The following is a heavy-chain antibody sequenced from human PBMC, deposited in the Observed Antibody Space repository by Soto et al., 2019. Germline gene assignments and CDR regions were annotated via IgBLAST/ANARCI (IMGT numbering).Heavy chain of an antibody. CDR1: GFTFSSYD. Sequence: GGSLRLSCAASGFTFSSYDMHWVRQATGKGLEWVSAIGTAGDTYYVDSVKGRFTISRDNARNSLYLQMNSLRAEDTAVYFCTRDRAYSCFDYWGQGTVVTVSS. J-gene: IGHJ4*02. D-gene: IGHD5-18*01. CDR3: TRDRAYSCFDY. CDR2: IGTAGDT. V-gene: IGHV3-13*01.